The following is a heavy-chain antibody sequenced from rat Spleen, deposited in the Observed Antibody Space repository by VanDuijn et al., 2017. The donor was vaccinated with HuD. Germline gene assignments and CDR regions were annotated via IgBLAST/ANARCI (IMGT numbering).Heavy chain of an antibody. V-gene: IGHV2-32*01. J-gene: IGHJ2*01. Sequence: QVQLKESGPGLVQPSQTLSLTCTVSGFSLTRNHVHWVRQPPGKGLEWMGIMWNDGDTSYNSALKSRLRISRDTSKSQVFLKMNSLQTEDTATYYCARDRTGPFDYWGQGVMVTVSS. CDR2: MWNDGDT. D-gene: IGHD4-2*01. CDR1: GFSLTRNH. CDR3: ARDRTGPFDY.